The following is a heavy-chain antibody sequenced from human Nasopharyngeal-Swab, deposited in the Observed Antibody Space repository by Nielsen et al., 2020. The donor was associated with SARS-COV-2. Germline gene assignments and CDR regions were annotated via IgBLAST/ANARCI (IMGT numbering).Heavy chain of an antibody. CDR2: ISSNGGST. J-gene: IGHJ6*03. CDR1: GFTFSSYA. Sequence: GESLKISCSASGFTFSSYAMHWVRQAQGKGLEYVSAISSNGGSTYYADSVKGRFTISRDNSKNTLYLQMSSLRAEDTAVYYCVKDLSIELAGLYFYYYMDVWGKGTTVTVSS. CDR3: VKDLSIELAGLYFYYYMDV. V-gene: IGHV3-64D*06. D-gene: IGHD6-19*01.